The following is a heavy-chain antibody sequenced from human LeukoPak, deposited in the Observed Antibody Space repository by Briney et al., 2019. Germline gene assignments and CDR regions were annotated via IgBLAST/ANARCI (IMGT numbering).Heavy chain of an antibody. D-gene: IGHD3/OR15-3a*01. CDR1: GFIFNDCW. CDR2: IKTKTTGGSI. J-gene: IGHJ4*02. V-gene: IGHV3-15*01. CDR3: TAGLGRTHTDY. Sequence: GSLRLSCAASGFIFNDCWMSWVRQAPGKGLEWVGLIKTKTTGGSIEYAAPVEGRFTISRDDSKNTLYLQMNSLRSGDTAIYYCTAGLGRTHTDYWGQGTLVTVSS.